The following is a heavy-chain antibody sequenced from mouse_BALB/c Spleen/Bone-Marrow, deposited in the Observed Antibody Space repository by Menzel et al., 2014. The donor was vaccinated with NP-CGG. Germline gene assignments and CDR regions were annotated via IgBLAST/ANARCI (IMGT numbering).Heavy chain of an antibody. D-gene: IGHD2-12*01. V-gene: IGHV1-54*01. J-gene: IGHJ4*01. CDR2: INPGSGGT. CDR1: GYAFTNYL. CDR3: AREKGLRRGSMDY. Sequence: VQLQQSGAELVRPGTSVKVSCKASGYAFTNYLIEWVKQRPGQGLEWIGVINPGSGGTNYNEKFKGKATLTADKSSSTAYMQLSILTSDDSAVYFCAREKGLRRGSMDYWGQGTSVTVSS.